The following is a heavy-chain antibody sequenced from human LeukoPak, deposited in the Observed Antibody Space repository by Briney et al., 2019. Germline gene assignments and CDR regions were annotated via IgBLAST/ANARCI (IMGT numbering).Heavy chain of an antibody. V-gene: IGHV4-39*01. CDR1: GGSISSRSYY. D-gene: IGHD3-10*01. Sequence: PSETLSLTCTVSGGSISSRSYYWGWIRQPPGKGLEWIGSIYYSGSTYYNPSLKSRVTISVDTSKNQFSLKLSSVTAADTAVYYCASRSTYYYGSGSYYWSYWGQGTLVTVSS. CDR3: ASRSTYYYGSGSYYWSY. CDR2: IYYSGST. J-gene: IGHJ4*02.